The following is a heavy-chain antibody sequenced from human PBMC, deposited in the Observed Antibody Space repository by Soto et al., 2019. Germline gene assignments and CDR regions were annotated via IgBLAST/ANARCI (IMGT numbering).Heavy chain of an antibody. V-gene: IGHV3-30*18. D-gene: IGHD3-10*01. J-gene: IGHJ4*02. Sequence: QVQLVESGGGVVQPGRSLRLSCAASGFTFSSYGMHWVRQAPGKGLEWVAVISYDGSNKYYADSVKGRFTISRDNSKNTVYLQMNSLRGEDTAVYYCAKMAVSRTWFGELWGPGGSNIREYYFDYWGQGTLVTVSS. CDR1: GFTFSSYG. CDR3: AKMAVSRTWFGELWGPGGSNIREYYFDY. CDR2: ISYDGSNK.